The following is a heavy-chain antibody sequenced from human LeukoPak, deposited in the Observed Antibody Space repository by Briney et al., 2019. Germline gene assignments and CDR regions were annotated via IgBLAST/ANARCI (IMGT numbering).Heavy chain of an antibody. J-gene: IGHJ3*02. Sequence: GGSLRLSCAASGFTFSSYEMHWVRQAPGKGVEWVAYISSGGNIIYYADSVKGRFTISRDNTKNSLYLQMNSLRAKDTAVYYCARLMTTLTTAAFDMWGQGTMATVPS. CDR3: ARLMTTLTTAAFDM. CDR1: GFTFSSYE. CDR2: ISSGGNII. V-gene: IGHV3-48*03. D-gene: IGHD4-17*01.